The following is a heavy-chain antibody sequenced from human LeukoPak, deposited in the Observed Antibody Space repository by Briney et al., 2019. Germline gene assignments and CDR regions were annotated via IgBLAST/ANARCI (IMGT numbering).Heavy chain of an antibody. CDR1: GFTFSSYA. J-gene: IGHJ6*02. CDR2: ISSNGGST. D-gene: IGHD3-10*01. Sequence: GGSLRLSCAASGFTFSSYAMHWGRQAPGEGVEYVSAISSNGGSTYYANSVKGRFTISRDNSKNTLYLQMGSLRAEDMAVYYCARSMVRGVISYGMDVWGQGTTVTVSS. V-gene: IGHV3-64*01. CDR3: ARSMVRGVISYGMDV.